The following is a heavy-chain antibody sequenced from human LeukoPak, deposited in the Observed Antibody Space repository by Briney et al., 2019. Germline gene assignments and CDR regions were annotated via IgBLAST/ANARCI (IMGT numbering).Heavy chain of an antibody. Sequence: PGRSLGLSCAASGFTFSSYGMHWVRQAPGKGLEWVAVISYDGSNKYYADSVKGRFTISRDNSKSTLYLQMNSLSAEDTAVYYCAKGSWFDPWGQGTLVTVSS. CDR2: ISYDGSNK. CDR1: GFTFSSYG. V-gene: IGHV3-30*18. CDR3: AKGSWFDP. J-gene: IGHJ5*02.